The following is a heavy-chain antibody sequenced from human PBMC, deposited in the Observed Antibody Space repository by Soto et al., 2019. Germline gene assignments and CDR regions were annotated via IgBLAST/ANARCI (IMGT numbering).Heavy chain of an antibody. J-gene: IGHJ4*02. D-gene: IGHD2-15*01. V-gene: IGHV1-2*04. CDR1: GYIFTGYY. Sequence: ASVKVSCKASGYIFTGYYMHWVRQAPGQGLEWMGWINPNSGGTNYAQKFQGWVTMTRDTSTSTLYMALSSLRSEDTAVYYCASGGRATPGSGLYDYWGQGTLVTVSS. CDR3: ASGGRATPGSGLYDY. CDR2: INPNSGGT.